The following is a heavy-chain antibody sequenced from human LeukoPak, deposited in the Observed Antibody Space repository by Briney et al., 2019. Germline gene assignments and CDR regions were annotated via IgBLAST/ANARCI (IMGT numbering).Heavy chain of an antibody. Sequence: GASVKVSCKASGGTFSSYAISWVRQAPGQGLEWMGGIIPIFGTANYAQKFQGRVTITTDESTSTAYMELSSLRSEDTAVYYCATAFGYCSSTSCPSDYWGQGTLVTVSS. V-gene: IGHV1-69*05. CDR1: GGTFSSYA. CDR3: ATAFGYCSSTSCPSDY. J-gene: IGHJ4*02. CDR2: IIPIFGTA. D-gene: IGHD2-2*01.